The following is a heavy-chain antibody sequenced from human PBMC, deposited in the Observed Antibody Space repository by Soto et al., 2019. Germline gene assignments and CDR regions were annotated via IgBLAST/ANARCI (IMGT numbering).Heavy chain of an antibody. CDR3: ARRGDSRDYTGKMDV. CDR2: ISASNGDT. CDR1: GNSFSSYV. J-gene: IGHJ6*04. D-gene: IGHD4-17*01. V-gene: IGHV1-18*01. Sequence: QVHLVQSGGELKKPGASVKVSCRASGNSFSSYVISWVRQAPGQGLEWMGWISASNGDTNYAHKWQGRVIITTETSAHPADTEARSLTSDDTAVYYCARRGDSRDYTGKMDVWGKWTTVTVSP.